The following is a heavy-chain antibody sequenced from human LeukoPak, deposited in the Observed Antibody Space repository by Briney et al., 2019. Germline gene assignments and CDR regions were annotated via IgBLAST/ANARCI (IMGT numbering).Heavy chain of an antibody. V-gene: IGHV3-23*01. CDR2: ISGSGGST. CDR1: GFTFSSYG. J-gene: IGHJ5*02. CDR3: AKGPYGSGPNWFDP. Sequence: GGSLRLSCAASGFTFSSYGMHWVRQAPGKGLEWVSAISGSGGSTYYADSVKGRFTISRDNSKNTLYLQMNSLRAEDTAVYYCAKGPYGSGPNWFDPWGQGTLVTVSS. D-gene: IGHD3-10*01.